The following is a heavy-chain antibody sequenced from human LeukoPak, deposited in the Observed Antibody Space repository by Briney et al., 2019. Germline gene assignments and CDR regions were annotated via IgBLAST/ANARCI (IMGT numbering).Heavy chain of an antibody. Sequence: PGGSLRLSCAASGFTFSSYSMNWVRQAPGKGLEYVSAISSNGGTTYYANSVKGRFTISRDNSKNTLYLQVGSLRAEDTAVYYCARDPRGANIAVAGLPWWFDPWGQGTLVTVSS. CDR2: ISSNGGTT. D-gene: IGHD6-19*01. V-gene: IGHV3-64*01. J-gene: IGHJ5*02. CDR3: ARDPRGANIAVAGLPWWFDP. CDR1: GFTFSSYS.